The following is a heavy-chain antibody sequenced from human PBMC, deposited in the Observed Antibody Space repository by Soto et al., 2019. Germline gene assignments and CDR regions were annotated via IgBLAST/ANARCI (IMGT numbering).Heavy chain of an antibody. Sequence: SETLSLTCTVSGGPIINGDSYLNWIRQHPGKGLEWIGYIYYTGSSNYNPSLKSRITLSVDTSKNQISLKLRFVTAADTAVYFCAAFCHGGGCPDHWGQGTQVTVSS. V-gene: IGHV4-61*08. CDR3: AAFCHGGGCPDH. CDR1: GGPIINGDSY. CDR2: IYYTGSS. D-gene: IGHD2-21*01. J-gene: IGHJ4*02.